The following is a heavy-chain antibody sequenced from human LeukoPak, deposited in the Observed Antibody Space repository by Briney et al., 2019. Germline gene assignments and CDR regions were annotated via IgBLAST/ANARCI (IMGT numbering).Heavy chain of an antibody. CDR3: ARDRYGGNIFDY. V-gene: IGHV3-48*03. J-gene: IGHJ4*02. CDR2: ISGSGSII. D-gene: IGHD4-23*01. Sequence: GGSLRLSCAASGFTFSSYAMSWVRQAPGKGLEWVSYISGSGSIIYYADSVKGRFTISRDNAKNSLYLQMNSLRAEDTAVYYCARDRYGGNIFDYWGQGALVTVSS. CDR1: GFTFSSYA.